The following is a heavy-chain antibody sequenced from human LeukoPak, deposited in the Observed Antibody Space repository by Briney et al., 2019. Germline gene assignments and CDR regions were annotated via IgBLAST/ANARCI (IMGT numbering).Heavy chain of an antibody. CDR2: IDWDDDK. CDR1: GFSLRTSGMC. D-gene: IGHD2/OR15-2a*01. Sequence: SGPTLVNPTQTLTLTCTFSGFSLRTSGMCVGWIRQPPGKALERLARIDWDDDKYYSTSLKTRLTISKDTSKNQVVLTMTNMDPVDTATYYCARMIVAKNWFDPWGQGTLVTVSS. CDR3: ARMIVAKNWFDP. J-gene: IGHJ5*02. V-gene: IGHV2-70*11.